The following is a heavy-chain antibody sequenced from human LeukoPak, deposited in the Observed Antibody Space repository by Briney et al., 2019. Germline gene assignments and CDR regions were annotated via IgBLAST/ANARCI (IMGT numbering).Heavy chain of an antibody. Sequence: GGSLRLSCAASGFTFSSYWMSWVRKAPGKGQEWVANIKQDGSEKYYVDSVKGRFTISRDNAKNSLYLQMNSLRAEDTAVYYCARDSPYYDFWSGADYWGQGTLVTVSS. CDR2: IKQDGSEK. J-gene: IGHJ4*02. D-gene: IGHD3-3*01. CDR1: GFTFSSYW. V-gene: IGHV3-7*01. CDR3: ARDSPYYDFWSGADY.